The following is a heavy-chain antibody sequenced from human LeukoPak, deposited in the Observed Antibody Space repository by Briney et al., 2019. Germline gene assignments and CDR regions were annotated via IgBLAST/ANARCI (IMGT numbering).Heavy chain of an antibody. J-gene: IGHJ4*02. CDR2: VYSGGDT. V-gene: IGHV3-53*01. Sequence: AGGSLRLSCAASGFTFNKNYVTWVRQAPGKGLEWVAVVYSGGDTYYADSVRGRFTISRDNSKNTVYPQMNSLRVEDTAVYYCARDSDYYDSSGHIAGADYWGQGTLVTVSS. CDR3: ARDSDYYDSSGHIAGADY. D-gene: IGHD3-22*01. CDR1: GFTFNKNY.